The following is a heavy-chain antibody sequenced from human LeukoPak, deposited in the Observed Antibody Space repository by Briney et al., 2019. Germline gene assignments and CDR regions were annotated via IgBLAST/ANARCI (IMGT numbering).Heavy chain of an antibody. CDR3: ARGRSKALDF. CDR2: VNPTGGST. V-gene: IGHV1-46*01. J-gene: IGHJ4*02. CDR1: GYTFTNYL. Sequence: GASVKVSCNTSGYTFTNYLIHWVRQVPGQGLEWMGMVNPTGGSTSYAQSFQGRVTLTGDTSTSTVYMEFSALTSEDTAVYCCARGRSKALDFWGQGTPVTVSS. D-gene: IGHD5/OR15-5a*01.